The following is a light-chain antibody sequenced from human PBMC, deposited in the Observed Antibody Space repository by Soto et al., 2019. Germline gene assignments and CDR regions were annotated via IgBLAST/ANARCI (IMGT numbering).Light chain of an antibody. CDR3: CSYVGSYSWV. V-gene: IGLV2-11*01. Sequence: QSALTQPRSVSGSPGQSVTISCTGTSSDVGNYNYVSWYQQYPGQAPKLIIYDVSKRPSGVPDRFSGSKSGNTASLTISGLQVADDADYYCCSYVGSYSWVFGGGTKLTVL. CDR2: DVS. J-gene: IGLJ3*02. CDR1: SSDVGNYNY.